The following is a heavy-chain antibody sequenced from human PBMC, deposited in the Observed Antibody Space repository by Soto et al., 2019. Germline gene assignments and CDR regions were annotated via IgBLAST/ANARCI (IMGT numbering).Heavy chain of an antibody. CDR3: AKDQRIAVVLESFVY. D-gene: IGHD2-2*01. CDR2: LSGSGDYT. J-gene: IGHJ4*02. V-gene: IGHV3-23*01. CDR1: GFTFSYHA. Sequence: EVQLLESGGDLVQPGGSLRLSCAASGFTFSYHAMSWVRQPPGKGLEWVSGLSGSGDYTYYADSVKGRFTISRDNSKNTLYLQMNSLRAEDTAVYYCAKDQRIAVVLESFVYWGQGTLVTVSS.